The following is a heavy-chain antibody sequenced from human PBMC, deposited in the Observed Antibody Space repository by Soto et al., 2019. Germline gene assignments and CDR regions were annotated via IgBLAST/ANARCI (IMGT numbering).Heavy chain of an antibody. V-gene: IGHV3-23*01. Sequence: EVQLLESGGGLVQPGGSLRLSCAASGFTFSSSVMNWVRQAPGRGLEWVSSVGGTGSITYYADSVTGRFTISRDNSKNTLYLQMNSLRAEDTAVYFCAKDSYFDYRGQGTLVTVSS. CDR1: GFTFSSSV. CDR2: VGGTGSIT. CDR3: AKDSYFDY. J-gene: IGHJ4*02.